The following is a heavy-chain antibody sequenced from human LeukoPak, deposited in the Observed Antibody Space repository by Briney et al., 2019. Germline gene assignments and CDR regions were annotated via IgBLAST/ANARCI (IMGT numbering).Heavy chain of an antibody. V-gene: IGHV1-8*01. D-gene: IGHD3-10*01. CDR2: MNPNSGNS. Sequence: ASVKVSCQASGYTFTSYDINWVRQATGQGLEWMGWMNPNSGNSGYAQKFQGRVSMTRNISIATAYMELSSLRSEDTAVYYCASDRFITMVRGVVNWFDPWGQGTLVTVSS. CDR3: ASDRFITMVRGVVNWFDP. J-gene: IGHJ5*02. CDR1: GYTFTSYD.